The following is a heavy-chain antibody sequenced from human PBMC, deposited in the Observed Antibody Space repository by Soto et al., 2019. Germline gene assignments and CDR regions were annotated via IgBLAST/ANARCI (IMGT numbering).Heavy chain of an antibody. J-gene: IGHJ6*02. CDR2: IYRSGSA. V-gene: IGHV4-30-2*01. Sequence: QLQLQESSSGLVKPSQKLSLTCTVSGGSINSGGYSWSWIRQPPGKGLEWIGYIYRSGSAYYSPSLQNRVTISVDTSKNHFSLNLTSVTAADTAVYYCAVSGRGGLDVWGQGTTVTVSS. D-gene: IGHD3-10*01. CDR1: GGSINSGGYS. CDR3: AVSGRGGLDV.